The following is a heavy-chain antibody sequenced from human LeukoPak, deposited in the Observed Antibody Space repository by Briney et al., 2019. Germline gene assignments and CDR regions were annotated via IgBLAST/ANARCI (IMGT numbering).Heavy chain of an antibody. CDR2: ISRTGNTI. Sequence: GGSLRLSCAASGFTFSSYGMNWVRQAPGKGLEWISYISRTGNTIYYADSVKGRFTISRDNVKNSMYLQMNSLRDEDTAVYYCARMAPYYYETSGYDYWGQGTLGTVSS. D-gene: IGHD3-22*01. V-gene: IGHV3-48*02. CDR3: ARMAPYYYETSGYDY. CDR1: GFTFSSYG. J-gene: IGHJ4*02.